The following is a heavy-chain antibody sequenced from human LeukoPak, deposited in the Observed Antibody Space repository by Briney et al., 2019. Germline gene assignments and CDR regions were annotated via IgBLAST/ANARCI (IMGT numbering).Heavy chain of an antibody. CDR2: INHSGST. CDR3: ARERGYIVVVPAAIPATKNYYFDY. CDR1: GGSFSGYY. J-gene: IGHJ4*02. D-gene: IGHD2-2*02. V-gene: IGHV4-34*01. Sequence: PSETLSLTCAVSGGSFSGYYWSWIRQPPGKGLEWIGEINHSGSTNYNPSLTSRVTISVETSNNQFSLKLSSVTASDTAVYYCARERGYIVVVPAAIPATKNYYFDYWGQGTLVTVSS.